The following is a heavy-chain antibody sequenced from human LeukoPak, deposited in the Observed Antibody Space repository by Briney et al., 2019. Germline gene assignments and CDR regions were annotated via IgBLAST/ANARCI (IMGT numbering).Heavy chain of an antibody. V-gene: IGHV3-30-3*01. D-gene: IGHD1-26*01. CDR3: AERKVATEYYFDY. Sequence: GRSLRLSCAASGFTFTTYAMHWVRQAPGKGLDWVAVISYDGSDKYYADSVKGRFTISRDNSKNTLYLQMNSLRAEDTAVYYCAERKVATEYYFDYWGQGTLVTVSS. J-gene: IGHJ4*02. CDR1: GFTFTTYA. CDR2: ISYDGSDK.